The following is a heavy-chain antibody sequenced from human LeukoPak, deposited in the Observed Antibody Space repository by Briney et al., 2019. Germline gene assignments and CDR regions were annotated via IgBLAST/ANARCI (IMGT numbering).Heavy chain of an antibody. CDR1: GFTFSTYS. CDR3: ARDYSYAFDI. Sequence: GGSLRLSCAASGFTFSTYSMNWVRQAPGKGLEWISYMSSISSTTAYADSVKGRFTISADNAKNSLYLQMNSLRDEDTAVYYCARDYSYAFDIWGQGTLVTVSS. J-gene: IGHJ3*02. V-gene: IGHV3-48*02. D-gene: IGHD4-11*01. CDR2: MSSISSTT.